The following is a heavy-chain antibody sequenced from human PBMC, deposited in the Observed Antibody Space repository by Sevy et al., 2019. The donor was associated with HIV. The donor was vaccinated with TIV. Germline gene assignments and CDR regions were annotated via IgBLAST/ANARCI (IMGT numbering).Heavy chain of an antibody. J-gene: IGHJ6*03. V-gene: IGHV1-18*01. Sequence: ASVKVSCKTSGYTFTSYGISWVRQAPGQGLEWVGWISGYNAKTEYPQRFQGRVTMTIDSSTTTAYMELRSLRSDDTALYYCVRWVAYYHSGSYDEPSGYYDYMDIWGKGTTVTVSS. D-gene: IGHD3-10*01. CDR2: ISGYNAKT. CDR1: GYTFTSYG. CDR3: VRWVAYYHSGSYDEPSGYYDYMDI.